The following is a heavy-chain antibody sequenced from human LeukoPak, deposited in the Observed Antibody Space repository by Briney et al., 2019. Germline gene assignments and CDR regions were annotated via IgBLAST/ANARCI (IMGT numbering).Heavy chain of an antibody. CDR3: ARKPYYYDSSGYWEYYFDY. Sequence: SETLSLTCTVSGDSISSHYWSWIRQPPGKGLEWIGYIYYSGSTNYNPSLKSRVTISVDTSKNQFSLKLSSVTAADTAVYYCARKPYYYDSSGYWEYYFDYWGQGTLVTVSS. J-gene: IGHJ4*02. D-gene: IGHD3-22*01. V-gene: IGHV4-59*11. CDR1: GDSISSHY. CDR2: IYYSGST.